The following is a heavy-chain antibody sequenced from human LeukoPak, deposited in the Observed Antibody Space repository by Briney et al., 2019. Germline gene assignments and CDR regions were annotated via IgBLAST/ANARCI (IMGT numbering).Heavy chain of an antibody. CDR2: IYPTDSDA. CDR1: GYTFTTYR. V-gene: IGHV5-51*01. J-gene: IGHJ4*02. Sequence: GESLKISCKGSGYTFTTYRIGWVRQVPGKGLEWMGVIYPTDSDARYSPSYQGQVTISVDKSISTVYLQWNSLKASDSAMYYCGASSSATGTERYYWGQGTLVTVSS. D-gene: IGHD6-13*01. CDR3: GASSSATGTERYY.